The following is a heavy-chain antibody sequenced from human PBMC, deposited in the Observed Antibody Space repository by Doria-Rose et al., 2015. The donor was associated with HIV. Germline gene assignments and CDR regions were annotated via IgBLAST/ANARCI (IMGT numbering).Heavy chain of an antibody. D-gene: IGHD4-4*01. CDR2: TRGDGDRT. CDR1: GFTFEDFN. V-gene: IGHV3-43*01. Sequence: VQLVQSGGGVKQPGGSLRLSCTASGFTFEDFNMHWVRQAPGKGLEWISYTRGDGDRTYYSDSEMRRFISSRDNSVSSLYLQMTSVRTEDAGFYYCGTSYDYIRGNLDSWGQGTLVT. J-gene: IGHJ5*01. CDR3: GTSYDYIRGNLDS.